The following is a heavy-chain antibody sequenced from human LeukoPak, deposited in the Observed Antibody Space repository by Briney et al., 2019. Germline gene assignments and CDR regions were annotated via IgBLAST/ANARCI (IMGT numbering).Heavy chain of an antibody. CDR3: ARSPKGELRDSGYDHGFDY. Sequence: ASVKVSCKASGYTFTSYDINWARQATGQGLEWMGWMNPNSGNTGYAQKFQGRVTMTRNTSISTAYMELSSLRSEDTAVYYCARSPKGELRDSGYDHGFDYWGQGTLVTVSS. V-gene: IGHV1-8*01. CDR2: MNPNSGNT. D-gene: IGHD5-12*01. CDR1: GYTFTSYD. J-gene: IGHJ4*02.